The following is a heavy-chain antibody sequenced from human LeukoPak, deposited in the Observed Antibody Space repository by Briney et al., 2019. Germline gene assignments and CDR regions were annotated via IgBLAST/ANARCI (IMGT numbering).Heavy chain of an antibody. CDR3: APQEDCSSTSCQFDY. Sequence: GGSLRLSCAASGFIFSSYWIHWVRQAPGKGLVWVSRINSDGSSTSYADSAKGRFTISRDNAKNTLYLQMNSLRPEDTAVYYCAPQEDCSSTSCQFDYWGQGTLVTVSS. J-gene: IGHJ4*02. D-gene: IGHD2-2*01. CDR2: INSDGSST. V-gene: IGHV3-74*01. CDR1: GFIFSSYW.